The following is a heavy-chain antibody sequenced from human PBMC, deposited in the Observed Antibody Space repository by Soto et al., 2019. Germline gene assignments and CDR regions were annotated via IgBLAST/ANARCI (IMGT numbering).Heavy chain of an antibody. J-gene: IGHJ6*02. CDR1: GFSLSNARMG. Sequence: SGPTLVNPTETLTPTCTVSGFSLSNARMGVSWIRQPPGKALEWLAHIFSNDEKSYSTSLKSRLTISKDTSKSQVVLTMTNMDPVDTTTYYCARIFNYYDSSGYYLPFYYYYGMDVWGQGTTVTVSS. CDR3: ARIFNYYDSSGYYLPFYYYYGMDV. V-gene: IGHV2-26*01. D-gene: IGHD3-22*01. CDR2: IFSNDEK.